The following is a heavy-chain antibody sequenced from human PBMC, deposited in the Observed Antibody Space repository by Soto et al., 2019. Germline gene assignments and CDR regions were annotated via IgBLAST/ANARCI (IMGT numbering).Heavy chain of an antibody. J-gene: IGHJ6*02. Sequence: GASVKVSCKASGGTCSSFGIKWLRQAAGQELEWMGGIIPVSPIANYAQKFQGRVTITADKSTNTAYMELSSLRSEDTAVYFCARGRDDFYYYAMDVWGQGTTVTVSS. V-gene: IGHV1-69*10. CDR1: GGTCSSFG. CDR2: IIPVSPIA. CDR3: ARGRDDFYYYAMDV.